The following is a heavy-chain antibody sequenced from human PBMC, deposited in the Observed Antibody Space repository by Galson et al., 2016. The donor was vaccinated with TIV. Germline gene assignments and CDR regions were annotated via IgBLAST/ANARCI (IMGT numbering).Heavy chain of an antibody. CDR1: GDTFSSYP. Sequence: SVKVACKASGDTFSSYPSNWVRQAPGQGLEWVGGFIPLFGTANYAQKFQGRVTIRADESTSTLYMEVRSLRSEDTAVYYCAKDRNTAMDTYHYYYGMDVWGQGTTVIVSS. D-gene: IGHD5-18*01. J-gene: IGHJ6*02. CDR2: FIPLFGTA. CDR3: AKDRNTAMDTYHYYYGMDV. V-gene: IGHV1-69*13.